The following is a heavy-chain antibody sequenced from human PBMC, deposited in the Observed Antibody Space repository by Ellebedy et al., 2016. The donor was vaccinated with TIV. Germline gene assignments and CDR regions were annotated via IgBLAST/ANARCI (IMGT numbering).Heavy chain of an antibody. Sequence: GESLKISXIASGLTFDRFWMTWVRQGPGKGLEWVANIDQHGTEKHHVDSVKGRFTISRDNAKNSLYLQMNSLRPEDTAVYYCARGHLTGDDFWGQGTQVTVSS. D-gene: IGHD3-9*01. CDR2: IDQHGTEK. CDR1: GLTFDRFW. CDR3: ARGHLTGDDF. V-gene: IGHV3-7*01. J-gene: IGHJ4*02.